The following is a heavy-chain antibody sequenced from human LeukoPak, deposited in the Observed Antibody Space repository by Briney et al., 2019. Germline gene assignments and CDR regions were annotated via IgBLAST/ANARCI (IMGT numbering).Heavy chain of an antibody. Sequence: SETLFLTCTVSGGSISSGGYYWSWVRQHPGKGLEWIGYIYYSGSTYYNPSLKSRVTISVDTSKNQFSLKLSSVTAADTAVYYCARAYITRFDPWGQGTLVTVSS. CDR1: GGSISSGGYY. CDR3: ARAYITRFDP. D-gene: IGHD1-14*01. V-gene: IGHV4-31*03. CDR2: IYYSGST. J-gene: IGHJ5*02.